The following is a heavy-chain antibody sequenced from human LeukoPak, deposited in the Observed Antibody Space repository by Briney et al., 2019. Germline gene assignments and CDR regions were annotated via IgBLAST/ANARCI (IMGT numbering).Heavy chain of an antibody. CDR1: GFTVSTKY. D-gene: IGHD6-19*01. Sequence: GGSLRLSCAASGFTVSTKYMTWVRQAPGKGLEWVSVLYSGGNTYYADSVKGRFSISRDNSKNTLYLQMNSLRAEDTAVYYCATSTGWPGFDFWGQGALVTVSS. CDR3: ATSTGWPGFDF. V-gene: IGHV3-66*01. J-gene: IGHJ4*02. CDR2: LYSGGNT.